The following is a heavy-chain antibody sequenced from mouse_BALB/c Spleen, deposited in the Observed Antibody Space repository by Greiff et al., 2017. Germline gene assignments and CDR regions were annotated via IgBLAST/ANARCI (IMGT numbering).Heavy chain of an antibody. CDR2: ISSGGST. CDR1: GFTFSSYA. Sequence: EVKLMESGGGLVKPGGSLKLSCAASGFTFSSYAMSWVRQTPEKRLEWVASISSGGSTYYPDSVKGRFTISRDNARNILYLQMSSLRSEDTAMYYCARVSNYNAMDYWGQGTSVTVSS. D-gene: IGHD2-5*01. CDR3: ARVSNYNAMDY. J-gene: IGHJ4*01. V-gene: IGHV5-6-5*01.